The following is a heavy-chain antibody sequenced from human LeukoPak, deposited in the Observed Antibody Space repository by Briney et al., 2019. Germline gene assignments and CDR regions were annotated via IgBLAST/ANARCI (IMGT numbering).Heavy chain of an antibody. D-gene: IGHD3-10*01. V-gene: IGHV4-61*08. CDR1: GGPVSSGGYY. J-gene: IGHJ4*02. CDR3: ARGPVAGSGNYYDFDC. CDR2: IYYSGST. Sequence: PSETLSLTCTVSGGPVSSGGYYWSWIRQPPGKGLEWIVYIYYSGSTDYNPSLKSRVTISVDTSKNQFSLKLSSVTAADTAVYYCARGPVAGSGNYYDFDCWGQGALVTVSS.